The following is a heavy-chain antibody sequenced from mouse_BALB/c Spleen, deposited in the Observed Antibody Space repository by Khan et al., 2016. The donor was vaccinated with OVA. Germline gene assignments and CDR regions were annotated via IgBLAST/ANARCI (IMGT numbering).Heavy chain of an antibody. CDR2: ISPGSGNT. J-gene: IGHJ3*01. CDR1: GYIFIDYN. CDR3: AREGGSWFPC. V-gene: IGHV1-77*01. Sequence: VQLQQSGTELARPGASVKLSCKASGYIFIDYNINWVKQRTGQGLEGIGEISPGSGNTYYNEKFKGKAKLTADKSFSTAHMQLSSLTSEASAVYGCAREGGSWFPCSGQGTLVTVSA. D-gene: IGHD3-1*01.